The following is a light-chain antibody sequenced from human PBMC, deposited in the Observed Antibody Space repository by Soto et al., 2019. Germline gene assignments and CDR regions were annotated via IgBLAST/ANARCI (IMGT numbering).Light chain of an antibody. CDR2: VAS. V-gene: IGKV3-15*01. CDR1: QSVSSN. Sequence: IVMTQSPATLSVSPGETATLSCRASQSVSSNLAWYQQKPGQAPRLLIYVASTRAIGIPARFSGSGSGTEFTLTISSLQSEDFAVYSCQQYNNWPPEYTFGQGTKLEIK. J-gene: IGKJ2*01. CDR3: QQYNNWPPEYT.